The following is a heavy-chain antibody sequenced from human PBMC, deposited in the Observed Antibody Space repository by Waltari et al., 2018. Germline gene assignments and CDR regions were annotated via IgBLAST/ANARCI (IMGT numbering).Heavy chain of an antibody. Sequence: QVQLVQSGAEVKKPGASVKVSCKAPGYTFTGYYMHWVRQAPGPELERIGCINHNRSGTYYAQKFQGRVTMTMETSISTAYMKLGRLRADDTSLYYCAGFIRGGDCSWGQGTLVTVSS. V-gene: IGHV1-2*02. J-gene: IGHJ5*02. CDR1: GYTFTGYY. CDR3: AGFIRGGDCS. D-gene: IGHD2-21*01. CDR2: INHNRSGT.